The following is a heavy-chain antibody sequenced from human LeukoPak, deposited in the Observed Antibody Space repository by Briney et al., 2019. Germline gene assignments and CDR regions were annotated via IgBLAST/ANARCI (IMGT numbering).Heavy chain of an antibody. V-gene: IGHV5-51*01. CDR1: GYSFTSYW. J-gene: IGHJ6*02. CDR2: IYPADSDT. D-gene: IGHD2-15*01. CDR3: ARLVGNYGMNV. Sequence: GESLKISCKGSGYSFTSYWIAWVRQMPGRGLEWMGIIYPADSDTRYSPSFQGQVTISADKSVSTAYLQWSSLKASDTAVYYCARLVGNYGMNVWGQGTPVIVSS.